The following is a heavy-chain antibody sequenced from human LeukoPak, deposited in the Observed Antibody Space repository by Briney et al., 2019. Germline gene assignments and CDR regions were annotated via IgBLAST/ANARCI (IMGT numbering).Heavy chain of an antibody. V-gene: IGHV3-74*01. CDR3: ARRDGYWGVFDY. Sequence: PGGSLRLSCAAAGFTFSSYWMHWVRHAPGKGLVWVARINSDESSTSYAESMKGRFTITRDNAKNTLYLQMNSLRAEDTAVYYCARRDGYWGVFDYWGQGTLVTVSS. D-gene: IGHD5-24*01. CDR2: INSDESST. J-gene: IGHJ4*02. CDR1: GFTFSSYW.